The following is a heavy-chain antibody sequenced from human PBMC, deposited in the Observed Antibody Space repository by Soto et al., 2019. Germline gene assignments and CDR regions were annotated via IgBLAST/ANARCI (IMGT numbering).Heavy chain of an antibody. D-gene: IGHD2-15*01. V-gene: IGHV1-18*01. CDR2: ISAYNGNT. CDR1: GYTFTSYG. J-gene: IGHJ4*02. Sequence: ASVKVSCTASGYTFTSYGISWVRQAPGQGLEWMGWISAYNGNTNYAQKLQGRVTMTTDTSTSTAYMELRSLRSDDTAVYYCARSGYCSGGSCSLNYFDYANYWGQGTLVT. CDR3: ARSGYCSGGSCSLNYFDYANY.